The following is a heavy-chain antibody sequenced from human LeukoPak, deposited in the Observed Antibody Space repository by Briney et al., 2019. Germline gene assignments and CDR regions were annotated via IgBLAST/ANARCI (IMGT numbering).Heavy chain of an antibody. CDR3: ARGNDYVWGSYRYRLYYFDY. V-gene: IGHV3-30-3*01. CDR1: GFTVSSNY. D-gene: IGHD3-16*02. Sequence: GGSLRLSCAASGFTVSSNYMSWVRQAPGKGLEWVAVISYDGSNKYYADSVKGRFTISRDNSKNTLYLQMNSLRAEDTAVYYCARGNDYVWGSYRYRLYYFDYWGQGTLVTVSS. CDR2: ISYDGSNK. J-gene: IGHJ4*02.